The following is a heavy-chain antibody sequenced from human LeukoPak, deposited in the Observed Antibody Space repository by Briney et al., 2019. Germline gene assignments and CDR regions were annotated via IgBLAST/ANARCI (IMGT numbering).Heavy chain of an antibody. CDR1: GDSVSSNRAA. CDR3: ARTGITYSSGWYPLNWFDP. J-gene: IGHJ5*02. D-gene: IGHD6-19*01. V-gene: IGHV6-1*01. Sequence: SQTLSLTCAISGDSVSSNRAAWNWIRQSPSRGLEWLGRTYYRSKWYNDYAVSVKSRITINPDTSKNQFSLQLNSVTPEDTAVYYCARTGITYSSGWYPLNWFDPWGQGTLVTVSS. CDR2: TYYRSKWYN.